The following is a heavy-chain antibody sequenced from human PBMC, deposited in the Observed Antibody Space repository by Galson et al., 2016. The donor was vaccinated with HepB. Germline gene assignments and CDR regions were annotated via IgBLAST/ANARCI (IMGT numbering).Heavy chain of an antibody. J-gene: IGHJ1*01. CDR2: IIPIFGTV. CDR3: ARDPQYYHDSGGYYPGYFQQ. CDR1: GGTFSSYG. V-gene: IGHV1-69*13. Sequence: SVKVSCKASGGTFSSYGISWVRQAPGQGLEWMGGIIPIFGTVKYAQKFQGRVTINADESTSTAYMEVISLRSEDTAVYFCARDPQYYHDSGGYYPGYFQQWGQGTLITVSS. D-gene: IGHD3-22*01.